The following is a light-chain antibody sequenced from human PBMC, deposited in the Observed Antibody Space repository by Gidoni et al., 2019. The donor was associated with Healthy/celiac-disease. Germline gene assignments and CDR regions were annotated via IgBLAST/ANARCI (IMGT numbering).Light chain of an antibody. V-gene: IGKV1D-8*01. J-gene: IGKJ1*01. Sequence: VIWMTQSPSLLSASTGDRVTISCRMSTGIISYLAWYKQKPGKAPELLIYSSSTLQSGVPSRFSCSGSGTDFTLTISCLQSEDFATYYCQQYYSFPRTFGQGTKVEIK. CDR3: QQYYSFPRT. CDR1: TGIISY. CDR2: SSS.